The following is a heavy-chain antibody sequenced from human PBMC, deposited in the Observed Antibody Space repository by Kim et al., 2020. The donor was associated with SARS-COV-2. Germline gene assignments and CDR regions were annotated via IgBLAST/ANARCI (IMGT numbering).Heavy chain of an antibody. Sequence: LKSRVTISVDTSKNQFSLKLSSVTAADTAVYYCARGLLWFGEWGLAFDIWGQGTMVTVSS. CDR3: ARGLLWFGEWGLAFDI. D-gene: IGHD3-10*01. V-gene: IGHV4-59*09. J-gene: IGHJ3*02.